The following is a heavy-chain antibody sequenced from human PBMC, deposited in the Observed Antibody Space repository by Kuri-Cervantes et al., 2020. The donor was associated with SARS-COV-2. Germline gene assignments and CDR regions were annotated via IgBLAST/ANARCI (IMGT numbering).Heavy chain of an antibody. D-gene: IGHD4-17*01. Sequence: KVSCKGSGYTFTNYWIGWVRQMPGKGLEWMGIIYPGDSDTRYSPSFQGQVTISADKSINTAFLQWSSLKASDTAIYYCARRAYGEEVDYYYMDVWGKGTTVTVS. V-gene: IGHV5-51*01. CDR3: ARRAYGEEVDYYYMDV. CDR1: GYTFTNYW. J-gene: IGHJ6*03. CDR2: IYPGDSDT.